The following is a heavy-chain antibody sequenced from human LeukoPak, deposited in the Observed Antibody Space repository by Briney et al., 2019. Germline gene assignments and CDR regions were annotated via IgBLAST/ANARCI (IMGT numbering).Heavy chain of an antibody. CDR2: ISSSSSYI. D-gene: IGHD5-12*01. CDR3: AASAYYYDYYYYMDV. CDR1: GFTFSSYS. J-gene: IGHJ6*03. Sequence: PGGSLRLSCAASGFTFSSYSMNWVRQAPGKGLEWVSSISSSSSYIYYADSVKGRFTISRDNAKNSLYLQMNSLRAEDTAVYYCAASAYYYDYYYYMDVWGKGTTVTISS. V-gene: IGHV3-21*01.